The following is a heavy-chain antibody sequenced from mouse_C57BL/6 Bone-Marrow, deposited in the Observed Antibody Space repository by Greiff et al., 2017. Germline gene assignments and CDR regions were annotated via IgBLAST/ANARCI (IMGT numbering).Heavy chain of an antibody. D-gene: IGHD1-1*01. J-gene: IGHJ1*03. V-gene: IGHV1-50*01. CDR2: IDPSDSYT. CDR1: GYTFTSYW. CDR3: ARWGYGNPWYFDV. Sequence: VQLQQPGAELVKPGASVKLSCKASGYTFTSYWMQWVKQRPGQGLEWIGEIDPSDSYTNYNQKFKGKATLTVYTSSSTAYMQLSSLTSEDSAVYYCARWGYGNPWYFDVWGTGTTVTVSS.